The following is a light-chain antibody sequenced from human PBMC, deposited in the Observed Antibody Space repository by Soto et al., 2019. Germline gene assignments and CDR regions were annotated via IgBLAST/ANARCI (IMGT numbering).Light chain of an antibody. CDR2: DAS. CDR1: QSVSTY. Sequence: EIVLTQSPATLSLSPGERATLSCRASQSVSTYLGWYQQKPGQAPRLLIYDASNRATGIPARFSGSGSWTDFSLTISSLEPEDFAVYYCQQRSNWITFGQGTRLESK. CDR3: QQRSNWIT. J-gene: IGKJ5*01. V-gene: IGKV3-11*01.